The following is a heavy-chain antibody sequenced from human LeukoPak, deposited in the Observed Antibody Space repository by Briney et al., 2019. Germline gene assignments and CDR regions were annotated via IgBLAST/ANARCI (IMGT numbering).Heavy chain of an antibody. J-gene: IGHJ5*02. CDR1: GFTFSTYS. CDR2: ITSSNTYI. V-gene: IGHV3-21*01. D-gene: IGHD3-10*01. Sequence: NPGGSLRLPCAASGFTFSTYSMNWVRQAPGKGLERVSSITSSNTYIHYADSVKGRFTISRDNAKNSLYLQMNSLRAEDTAIYYCTRDQNFYGSGRGFDPWGQGTLVTVSS. CDR3: TRDQNFYGSGRGFDP.